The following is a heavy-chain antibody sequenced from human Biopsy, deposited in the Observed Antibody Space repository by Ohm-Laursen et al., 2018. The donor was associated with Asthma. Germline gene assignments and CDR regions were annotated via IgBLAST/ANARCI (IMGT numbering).Heavy chain of an antibody. CDR1: GFMFRCFG. D-gene: IGHD6-19*01. CDR3: AKDFRGIAVAGDRGFDY. V-gene: IGHV3-30*18. CDR2: ISYDGNHK. J-gene: IGHJ4*02. Sequence: SLRLSCAASGFMFRCFGMHWVRQAPGKGLEWVAVISYDGNHKFYEDSVKGRFTISRDNSKNTLYLQMNSLRTEDTAVYYCAKDFRGIAVAGDRGFDYWGQGTLVTVSS.